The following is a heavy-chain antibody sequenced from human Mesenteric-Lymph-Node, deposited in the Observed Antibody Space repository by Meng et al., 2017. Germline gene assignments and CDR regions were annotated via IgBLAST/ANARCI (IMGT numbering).Heavy chain of an antibody. CDR2: INPSGGST. CDR3: ARDPFLVGATHAFDI. V-gene: IGHV1-46*01. CDR1: GYTFTSYY. Sequence: ASVKVSCKASGYTFTSYYMHWVRQAPGQGLEWMGIINPSGGSTSYAQKFQGRVTMTRDTSTSTVYMELSSLRSEDTAVYYCARDPFLVGATHAFDIWGQGTMVTVSS. J-gene: IGHJ3*02. D-gene: IGHD1-26*01.